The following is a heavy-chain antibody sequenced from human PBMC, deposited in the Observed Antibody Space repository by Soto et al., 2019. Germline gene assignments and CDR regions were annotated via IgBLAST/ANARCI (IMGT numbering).Heavy chain of an antibody. CDR2: ISSNSSTM. J-gene: IGHJ6*03. CDR3: ASWGGTICCRYYYYYMDV. V-gene: IGHV3-48*01. D-gene: IGHD3-16*01. Sequence: GGSLRLSCGASGFTFSSYSMNWVRQAPGKGLEWVSYISSNSSTMYYADSVKGRFTISRDNAKNSLYLQMNSLRAEDTAVYYCASWGGTICCRYYYYYMDVWGKGTTVTVSS. CDR1: GFTFSSYS.